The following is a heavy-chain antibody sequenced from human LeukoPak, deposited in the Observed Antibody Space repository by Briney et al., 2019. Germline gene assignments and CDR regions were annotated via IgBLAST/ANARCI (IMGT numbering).Heavy chain of an antibody. J-gene: IGHJ4*02. V-gene: IGHV4-59*01. CDR3: ARGDVLRYFDWLLGFDY. CDR2: IYYSGST. CDR1: GGSISSYY. D-gene: IGHD3-9*01. Sequence: SETLSLTCTVSGGSISSYYWSWVRQPPGKGLEWIGYIYYSGSTKYNPSLRSRVTISVDTSKNQFSLKLSSVTAADTAVYYCARGDVLRYFDWLLGFDYWGQGTLVTVSS.